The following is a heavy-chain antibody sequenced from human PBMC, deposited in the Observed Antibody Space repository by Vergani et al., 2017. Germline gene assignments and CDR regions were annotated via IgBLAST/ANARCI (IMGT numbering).Heavy chain of an antibody. CDR3: ARDVLWLRKGMDV. Sequence: QVQVVQSGADVKKSGASVKVSCKTSGYTFSNYYMHWVRQAPGQGLEWMGIINPSGGHTNYAQKFQGRVTMTRDTSTSTVYMELSSLKSEDTAVYYCARDVLWLRKGMDVWGQGTTVTVSS. J-gene: IGHJ6*02. V-gene: IGHV1-46*01. D-gene: IGHD3-10*01. CDR2: INPSGGHT. CDR1: GYTFSNYY.